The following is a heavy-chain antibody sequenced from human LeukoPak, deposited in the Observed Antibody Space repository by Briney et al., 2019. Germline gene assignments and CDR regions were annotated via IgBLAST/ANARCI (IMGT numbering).Heavy chain of an antibody. V-gene: IGHV3-30*04. CDR3: ARARSSYGYGDAFDI. D-gene: IGHD5-18*01. CDR2: ISYDGSSK. J-gene: IGHJ3*02. Sequence: GGSLRLSCAASGFTFSTYAMQWVRQAPGKGLEWVADISYDGSSKYYADSVKGRFTISRDNSKNTLCLQMNSLRAEDTAVYYCARARSSYGYGDAFDIWGQGTMVTVSS. CDR1: GFTFSTYA.